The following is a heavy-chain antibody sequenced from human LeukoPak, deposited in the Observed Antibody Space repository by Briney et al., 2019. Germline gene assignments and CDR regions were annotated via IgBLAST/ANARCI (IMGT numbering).Heavy chain of an antibody. Sequence: GGSLRLSCAVSGFRVSDYYMSWVRQAPGKWLEWVGLIRDSGEAFYADFARGRFPISRDESENTLYLQMNSLRVEDTAVYFCARDRAANQDWVEFDPWGQGTPVIVSS. CDR2: IRDSGEA. J-gene: IGHJ5*02. CDR1: GFRVSDYY. CDR3: ARDRAANQDWVEFDP. D-gene: IGHD3/OR15-3a*01. V-gene: IGHV3-66*03.